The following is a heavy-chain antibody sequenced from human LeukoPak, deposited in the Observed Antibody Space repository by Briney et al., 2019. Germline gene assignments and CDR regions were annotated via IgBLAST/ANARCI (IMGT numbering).Heavy chain of an antibody. CDR3: AKGIYSSGWSYFDY. CDR1: GFTFSNSA. J-gene: IGHJ4*01. Sequence: PGGSLRLSCAASGFTFSNSAMSWVRQAPGKGLEWVSTLSGSEITTYYADSVKGRITISRDNSKNTLYLQMNTLRAEDSAFYCAKGIYSSGWSYFDYWGHGTLVTVSS. V-gene: IGHV3-23*01. CDR2: LSGSEITT. D-gene: IGHD6-19*01.